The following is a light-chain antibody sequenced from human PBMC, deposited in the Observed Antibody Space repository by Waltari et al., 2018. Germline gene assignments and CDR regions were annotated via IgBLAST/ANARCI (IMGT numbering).Light chain of an antibody. J-gene: IGKJ2*01. CDR2: WAS. V-gene: IGKV4-1*01. CDR3: HQFYSLPYT. CDR1: QSVLVGSKNRPY. Sequence: DIVMTQSPDSLAVSLGERATINCKSSQSVLVGSKNRPYVAWYQQKPGEPPKLLITWASTRESGVPDRFSGTGSGTDFTLTISALQAEDVAVYYCHQFYSLPYTFGQGTKLQIK.